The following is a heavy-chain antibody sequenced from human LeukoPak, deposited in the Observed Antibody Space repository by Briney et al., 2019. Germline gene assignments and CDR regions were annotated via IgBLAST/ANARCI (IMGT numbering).Heavy chain of an antibody. D-gene: IGHD3-22*01. CDR2: ISGSGGST. J-gene: IGHJ4*02. CDR3: ARAALYYYDSSGYSDY. CDR1: GFTFSSYG. Sequence: PGGSLRLSCAASGFTFSSYGMSWVRQAPGKGLEWVSAISGSGGSTYYADSVKGRFTISRDNSKNTLYLQMNSLRAEDTAVYYCARAALYYYDSSGYSDYWGQGTLVTVSS. V-gene: IGHV3-23*01.